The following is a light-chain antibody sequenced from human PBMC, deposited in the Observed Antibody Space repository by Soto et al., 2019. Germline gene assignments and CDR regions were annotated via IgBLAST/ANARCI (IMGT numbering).Light chain of an antibody. CDR1: QSISGY. V-gene: IGKV1-39*01. CDR3: QQNYQTPH. Sequence: DIQMTQSPSSLSASVGDRVTITCRASQSISGYLNWYQQKPGKAPKLLIYAASSLQSGVPSRFSGSGSGTDFTLTISSLQPEDFATYYCQQNYQTPHFGPGTKVDIK. J-gene: IGKJ3*01. CDR2: AAS.